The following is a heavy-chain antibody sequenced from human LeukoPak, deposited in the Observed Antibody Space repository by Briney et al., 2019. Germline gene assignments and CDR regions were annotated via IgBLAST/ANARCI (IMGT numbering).Heavy chain of an antibody. V-gene: IGHV4-61*02. Sequence: SETLSLTCTASGGSISSGSYYWSWIRQPAGKGLEWIGRIYTSGSTNYNPSLKSRVTISVDTSKNQFSLKLSSVTAADTAVYYCASGCSSTSCYVGLGGMDVWGKGTTVTVSS. J-gene: IGHJ6*04. D-gene: IGHD2-2*01. CDR1: GGSISSGSYY. CDR2: IYTSGST. CDR3: ASGCSSTSCYVGLGGMDV.